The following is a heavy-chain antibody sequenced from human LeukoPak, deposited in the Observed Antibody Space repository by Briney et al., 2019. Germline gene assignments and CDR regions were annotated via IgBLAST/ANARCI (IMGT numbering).Heavy chain of an antibody. D-gene: IGHD4-23*01. CDR2: ISGSGVTT. CDR1: GFTFRSYA. J-gene: IGHJ4*02. V-gene: IGHV3-23*01. CDR3: ATPRGTVATGAVY. Sequence: PGGSLRPSCVVSGFTFRSYAMNWVRQAPGKGLEWVSAISGSGVTTYYADAVKGRFTISRDNSKNTLYLQMNNLRAEDTAVYYCATPRGTVATGAVYWGQGTLATVSS.